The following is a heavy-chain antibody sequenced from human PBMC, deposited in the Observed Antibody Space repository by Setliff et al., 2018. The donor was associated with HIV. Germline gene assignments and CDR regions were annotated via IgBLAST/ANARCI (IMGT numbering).Heavy chain of an antibody. V-gene: IGHV4-30-4*08. CDR1: GDSIRSGDYY. D-gene: IGHD2-15*01. CDR2: TFHTGYT. J-gene: IGHJ3*02. CDR3: ARRTPPGTSDAFDI. Sequence: SETLSLTCTVSGDSIRSGDYYWSWIRQSPEKGLEWIGYTFHTGYTYYNPSLKSRIIISVDLSKNQLSLELTSVTAADTAMYYCARRTPPGTSDAFDIWGQGTMVTVSS.